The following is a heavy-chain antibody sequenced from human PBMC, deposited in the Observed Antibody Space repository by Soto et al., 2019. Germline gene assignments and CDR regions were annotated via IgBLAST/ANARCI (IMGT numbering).Heavy chain of an antibody. Sequence: VESLKISFKGSGYSFTNYWIFVVRQMPGKGLDWMWIIYPGDSDTRYSPSFQGQVTISADKSISTAYLQWSSLKASDTDMYYCERKAGVKTQTGGDYWGQGTLVTVYS. CDR2: IYPGDSDT. J-gene: IGHJ4*02. CDR3: ERKAGVKTQTGGDY. V-gene: IGHV5-51*01. CDR1: GYSFTNYW. D-gene: IGHD2-15*01.